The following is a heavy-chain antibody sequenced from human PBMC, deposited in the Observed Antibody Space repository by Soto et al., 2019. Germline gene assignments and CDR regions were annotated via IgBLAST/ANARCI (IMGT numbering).Heavy chain of an antibody. J-gene: IGHJ6*02. CDR3: ARAGITIFGVVTHYYYGMDV. CDR2: IIPIFGTA. Sequence: SSVKVSCKASGGTFSSYAISWVRQAPGQGLEWMGGIIPIFGTANYAQKFQGRVTITADESTSTAYMELSSLRSEDTAVYYCARAGITIFGVVTHYYYGMDVWGQGTTVTVSS. V-gene: IGHV1-69*13. D-gene: IGHD3-3*01. CDR1: GGTFSSYA.